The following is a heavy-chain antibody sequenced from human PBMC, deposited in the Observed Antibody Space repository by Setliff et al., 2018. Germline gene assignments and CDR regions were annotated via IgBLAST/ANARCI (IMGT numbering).Heavy chain of an antibody. J-gene: IGHJ6*02. CDR3: ARGLYSSGWYGIDYYYYYGMDV. CDR1: GYTFTSYG. D-gene: IGHD6-19*01. Sequence: GASVKVSCKASGYTFTSYGISWVRQAPGQGLEWMGWISAYNGNTNYAQKLQGRVTMTTDTSTSTAYMELRSLRSDDTAVYYCARGLYSSGWYGIDYYYYYGMDVWGQGTTVTVSS. CDR2: ISAYNGNT. V-gene: IGHV1-18*01.